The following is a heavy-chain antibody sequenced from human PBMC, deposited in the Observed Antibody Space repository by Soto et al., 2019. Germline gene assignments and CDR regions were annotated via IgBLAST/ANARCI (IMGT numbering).Heavy chain of an antibody. V-gene: IGHV4-59*01. D-gene: IGHD2-15*01. CDR2: IYYSGST. CDR3: ARDGVVVAANFGYYYYGMDV. CDR1: GGSISSYY. Sequence: QVQLQESGPGLVKPSETLSLTCTVSGGSISSYYWSWIRQPPGKGLEWIGYIYYSGSTNYNPSLKIRVTISVDTSKNQFSLKLSSVTAADTAVYYCARDGVVVAANFGYYYYGMDVWGQGTTVTVSS. J-gene: IGHJ6*02.